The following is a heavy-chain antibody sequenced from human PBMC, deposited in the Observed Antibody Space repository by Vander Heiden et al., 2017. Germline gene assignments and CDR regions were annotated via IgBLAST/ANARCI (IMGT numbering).Heavy chain of an antibody. CDR2: ISSSSSTI. CDR3: ARGKGGYYFDY. Sequence: EVQLVESGGGLVQPGRSLRLSCAASVFTSSSYSMNWVRQAPGKGLEWVSYISSSSSTIYYADSVKGRFTSSRDNAKNSLYLQMNSLRAEDTAVYYCARGKGGYYFDYWGQGTLVTVSS. V-gene: IGHV3-48*01. D-gene: IGHD3-16*01. CDR1: VFTSSSYS. J-gene: IGHJ4*02.